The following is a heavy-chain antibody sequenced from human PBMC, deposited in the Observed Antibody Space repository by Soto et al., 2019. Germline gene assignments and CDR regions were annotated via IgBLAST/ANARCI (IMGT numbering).Heavy chain of an antibody. V-gene: IGHV3-9*01. CDR3: AKDLSKGLNGFDI. CDR1: GFTFDDYA. J-gene: IGHJ3*02. CDR2: INWNSGSI. Sequence: EVKLVESGGGLVQPGRSLRLSCAVSGFTFDDYAMHWVRQGPGKGLEWVSGINWNSGSIVYADSVKGRFTISRDNAKKSLYLQMNSLRPEDTALYYCAKDLSKGLNGFDIWGQGTMVTVSS.